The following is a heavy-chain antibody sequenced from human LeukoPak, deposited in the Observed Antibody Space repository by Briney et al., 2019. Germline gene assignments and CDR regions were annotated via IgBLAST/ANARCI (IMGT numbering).Heavy chain of an antibody. D-gene: IGHD1-26*01. J-gene: IGHJ4*02. CDR1: GFTFSSYS. CDR2: ISSTSSYI. CDR3: AREGGRYGYHVY. Sequence: GGSLSLSCAASGFTFSSYSMNWVRQAPGKGLEWVSSISSTSSYIYYADSLKGRFTISRDNAKNSLYLQMNSLRAEDTAVYYCAREGGRYGYHVYWGQGPLVTVSS. V-gene: IGHV3-21*01.